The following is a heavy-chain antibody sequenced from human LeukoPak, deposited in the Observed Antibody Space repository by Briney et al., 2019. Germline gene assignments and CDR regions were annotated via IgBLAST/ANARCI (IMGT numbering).Heavy chain of an antibody. D-gene: IGHD2-2*01. J-gene: IGHJ4*02. V-gene: IGHV3-23*01. CDR1: GFTFDDYA. CDR2: ISGSGGST. CDR3: AKDMEVVVVPAAIEYYFDY. Sequence: GGSLRLSCAASGFTFDDYAMSWVRQAPGKGLEWVSAISGSGGSTYYADSVKGRFTISRDNSKNTLYLQMNSLRAEDTAVYYCAKDMEVVVVPAAIEYYFDYWGQGTLVTVSS.